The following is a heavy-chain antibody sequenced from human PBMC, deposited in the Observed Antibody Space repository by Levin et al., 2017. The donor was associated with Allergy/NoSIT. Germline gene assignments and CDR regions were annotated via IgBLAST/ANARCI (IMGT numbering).Heavy chain of an antibody. J-gene: IGHJ6*03. CDR3: AKQMDV. V-gene: IGHV3-48*01. CDR1: GFIFSEYS. Sequence: GGSLRLSFVGSGFIFSEYSINWVRQAPGKGLEWVSYVRSSGSSTLYADSVKGRFIISRDDAKNSVYLQMNSLRAEDTAVYYCAKQMDVWGKGTTVTVS. CDR2: VRSSGSST.